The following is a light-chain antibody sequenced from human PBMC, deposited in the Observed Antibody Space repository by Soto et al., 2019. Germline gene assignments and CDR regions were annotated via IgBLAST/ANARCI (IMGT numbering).Light chain of an antibody. CDR2: GAS. J-gene: IGKJ1*01. V-gene: IGKV3-15*01. Sequence: EVVMTQSPATMSVSPGERATLSCRASESVSSNLAWYQQKPGQAPRLLIYGASTRATGVPVRFSGSGSGTECTLTISSLQSEDFGVYYCQQYNNWHQTFGQGTKVEIK. CDR1: ESVSSN. CDR3: QQYNNWHQT.